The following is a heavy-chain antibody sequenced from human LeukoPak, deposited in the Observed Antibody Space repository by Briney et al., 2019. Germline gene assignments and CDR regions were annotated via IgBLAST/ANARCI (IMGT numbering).Heavy chain of an antibody. Sequence: GGSLRLSCAASGFTFDDYAMHWVRQAPGKGLEWVSGISWNSGSIGYADSVKGRFTISRDNAKNSLYLQMNSLRSEDTAVYYCARGRVASGLWYRLGDWIWDYWGQGTLVTVSS. D-gene: IGHD3-10*01. CDR1: GFTFDDYA. J-gene: IGHJ4*02. CDR3: ARGRVASGLWYRLGDWIWDY. CDR2: ISWNSGSI. V-gene: IGHV3-9*01.